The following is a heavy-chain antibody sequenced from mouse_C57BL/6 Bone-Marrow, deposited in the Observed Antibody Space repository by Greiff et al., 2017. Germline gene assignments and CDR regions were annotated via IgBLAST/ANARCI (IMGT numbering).Heavy chain of an antibody. V-gene: IGHV1-52*01. CDR2: IDPSDSDT. D-gene: IGHD1-1*01. CDR1: GYTFTSYW. Sequence: QVQLQQPGAELVRPGSSVKLSCKASGYTFTSYWMHWVKQRPIQGLEWIGNIDPSDSDTHYNQKFKDKATLTVDKSSSTAYLQLSSLTSEDSSVYCCARCCYGSSPFDYWGQGTTLTVSS. J-gene: IGHJ2*01. CDR3: ARCCYGSSPFDY.